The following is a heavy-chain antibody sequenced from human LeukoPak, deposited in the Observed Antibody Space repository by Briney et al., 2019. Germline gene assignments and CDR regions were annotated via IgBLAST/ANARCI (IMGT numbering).Heavy chain of an antibody. CDR3: ARDYRANGLYFDY. D-gene: IGHD1-1*01. J-gene: IGHJ4*02. V-gene: IGHV3-64*01. Sequence: GGSLRLSCAASGFTFSSYAMHWVRQAPGKGLEYVSAISSNGGSTYYANSVKGRFTISRDNSKNTLYPQMGSLRAEDMAVYYCARDYRANGLYFDYWGQGTLVTVSS. CDR2: ISSNGGST. CDR1: GFTFSSYA.